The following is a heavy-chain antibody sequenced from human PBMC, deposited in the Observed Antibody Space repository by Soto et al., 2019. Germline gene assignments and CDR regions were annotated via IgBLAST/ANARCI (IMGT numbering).Heavy chain of an antibody. D-gene: IGHD2-15*01. J-gene: IGHJ4*02. Sequence: EVQLVESGGGLVQPGGSLRLSCAASEFSVNSKYMSWFRLAPGKGLEWVSVIYSGGTTYYADSVKGRFIISSDNSKNTLYLQMNSLRAEDTAIYFCATSPASGGWFSYFDYWGQGTLVTVSS. CDR2: IYSGGTT. V-gene: IGHV3-66*01. CDR1: EFSVNSKY. CDR3: ATSPASGGWFSYFDY.